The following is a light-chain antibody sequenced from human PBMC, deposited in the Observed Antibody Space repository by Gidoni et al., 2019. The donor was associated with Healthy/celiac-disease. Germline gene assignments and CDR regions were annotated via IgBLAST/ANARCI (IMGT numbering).Light chain of an antibody. CDR1: QSISSY. V-gene: IGKV1-39*01. CDR3: QQSYSTLWT. CDR2: AAS. Sequence: DIQMTQSPSSLSASVGDRVTITCRASQSISSYLNWYQQKPGKAPKLLIYAASSLQSGVPSRFSCSGSGTDFTLTIRSLQPEDFATYSCQQSYSTLWTFGQGTKVEIK. J-gene: IGKJ1*01.